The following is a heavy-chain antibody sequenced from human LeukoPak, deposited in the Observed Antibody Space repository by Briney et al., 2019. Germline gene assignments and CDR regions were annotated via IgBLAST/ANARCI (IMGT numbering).Heavy chain of an antibody. CDR2: ISWNSGSI. Sequence: SGGSLRLSCAASGFTFDDYAMHWVRQAPGKGLEWVSGISWNSGSIGYADSVKGRFTISRDNAKNSLYLQMNSLRAEDMALYYCARDRYYYGSGSEEIIAYWGQGTLVTVSS. CDR1: GFTFDDYA. D-gene: IGHD3-10*01. V-gene: IGHV3-9*03. J-gene: IGHJ4*02. CDR3: ARDRYYYGSGSEEIIAY.